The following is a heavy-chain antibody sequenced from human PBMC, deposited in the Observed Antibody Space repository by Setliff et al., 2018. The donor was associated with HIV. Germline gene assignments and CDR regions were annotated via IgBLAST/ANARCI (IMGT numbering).Heavy chain of an antibody. V-gene: IGHV3-48*01. J-gene: IGHJ5*02. CDR3: ARTSTTTGTTLNWFDP. Sequence: GGSLRLSCAASGFTFSSYSMNWVRQAPGKGLEWVSYISSSSSTIYYADSVKGRFTISRDNAKNSLYLQMNSLRVEDTAVYYCARTSTTTGTTLNWFDPWGQGTLVTVSS. CDR2: ISSSSSTI. CDR1: GFTFSSYS. D-gene: IGHD1-1*01.